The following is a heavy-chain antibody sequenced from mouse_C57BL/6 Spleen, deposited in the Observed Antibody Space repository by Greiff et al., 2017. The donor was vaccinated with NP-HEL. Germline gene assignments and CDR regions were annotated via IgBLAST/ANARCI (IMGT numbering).Heavy chain of an antibody. D-gene: IGHD2-2*01. J-gene: IGHJ3*01. CDR2: INPSNGGT. CDR3: ARCRSDGYDTFAY. Sequence: QVQLQQPGTELVKPGASVQLSCKASGYTFTSYWMHWVKQRPGQGLEWIGNINPSNGGTNYNEKFKSKATLTVDKSSSTAYMQLISLTSEDSAVYYGARCRSDGYDTFAYWGQGTLVTVSA. CDR1: GYTFTSYW. V-gene: IGHV1-53*01.